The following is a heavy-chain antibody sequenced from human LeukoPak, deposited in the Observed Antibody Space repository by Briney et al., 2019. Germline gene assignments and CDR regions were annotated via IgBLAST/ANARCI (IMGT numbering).Heavy chain of an antibody. CDR3: ARGGQWELLAGGFDY. Sequence: GGSPRLSCAASGFTFSSYSMNWVRQAPGKGLEWVSYISSSSSTIYYADSVKGRFTISRDNAKNSLYLRMNSLRAEDTAVYYCARGGQWELLAGGFDYWGQGTLVTVSS. CDR2: ISSSSSTI. V-gene: IGHV3-48*04. CDR1: GFTFSSYS. D-gene: IGHD1-26*01. J-gene: IGHJ4*02.